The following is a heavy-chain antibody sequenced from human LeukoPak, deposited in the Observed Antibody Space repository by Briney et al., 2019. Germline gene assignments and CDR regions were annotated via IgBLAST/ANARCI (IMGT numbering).Heavy chain of an antibody. CDR1: GYTFTNYD. Sequence: ASVKVSCKASGYTFTNYDINWVRQATGQGLEWMGWMHPNSGNTAYAQKFQGRVTMTRNTSISTAYMELSSLRSEDTAVYYCTRTGLVTTAFDPWGQGTLVTVSS. D-gene: IGHD4-11*01. CDR2: MHPNSGNT. J-gene: IGHJ5*02. V-gene: IGHV1-8*01. CDR3: TRTGLVTTAFDP.